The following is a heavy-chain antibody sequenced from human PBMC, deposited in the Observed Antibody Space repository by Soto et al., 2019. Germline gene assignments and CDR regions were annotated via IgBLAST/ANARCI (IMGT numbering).Heavy chain of an antibody. CDR2: VSNTGTETT. J-gene: IGHJ5*02. CDR3: GGAPNTNWLDP. Sequence: PSETLSLTCSVSGVSIGNHHWSWIRQTPGKGLEWIGTVSNTGTETTSYNPSFKSRVTISVDTSRRQFSLALNSVTAADTAVYFCGGAPNTNWLDPWGPGSLVTVSS. V-gene: IGHV4-59*03. D-gene: IGHD5-18*01. CDR1: GVSIGNHH.